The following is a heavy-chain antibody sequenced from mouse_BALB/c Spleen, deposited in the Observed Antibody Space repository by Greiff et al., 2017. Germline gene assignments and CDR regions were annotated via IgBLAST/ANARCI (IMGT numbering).Heavy chain of an antibody. CDR1: GFTFSSYA. J-gene: IGHJ2*01. CDR2: ISSGGST. Sequence: EVQLVESGGGLVKPGGSLKLSCAASGFTFSSYAMSWVRQTPEKRLEWVASISSGGSTYYPDSVKGRFTISRDNARNILYLQMSSLRSEDTAMYYCARGGLLRYPYYFDYWGQGTTLTVSS. V-gene: IGHV5-6-5*01. CDR3: ARGGLLRYPYYFDY. D-gene: IGHD1-1*01.